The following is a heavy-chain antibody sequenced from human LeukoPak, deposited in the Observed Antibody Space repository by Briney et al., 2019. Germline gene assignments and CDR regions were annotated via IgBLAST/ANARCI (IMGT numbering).Heavy chain of an antibody. CDR3: AREGRLGKSFDY. J-gene: IGHJ4*02. CDR1: GFTFRSYE. CDR2: ISSSGSTI. D-gene: IGHD6-25*01. V-gene: IGHV3-48*03. Sequence: PGGSLRLSCAASGFTFRSYEMNWVGQAPGKGLEGVSYISSSGSTIYYADSVKGRFTISRDNAKNSLYLQMNSLRAEDTAVYYCAREGRLGKSFDYWGQGTLVTVSS.